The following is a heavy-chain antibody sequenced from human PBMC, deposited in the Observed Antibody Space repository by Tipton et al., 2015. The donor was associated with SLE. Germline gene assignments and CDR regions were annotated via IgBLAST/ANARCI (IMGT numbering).Heavy chain of an antibody. CDR3: AKGGSYYDY. CDR1: GFTFSNYW. CDR2: IKQDGSEK. Sequence: SLRLSCAASGFTFSNYWMSWVRQAPGKGLEWVANIKQDGSEKDYVDSVKGRFTISRDNAKNSLYLQMNSLRAEDTAVYYCAKGGSYYDYWGQGALVTVSS. V-gene: IGHV3-7*03. J-gene: IGHJ4*02. D-gene: IGHD3-16*01.